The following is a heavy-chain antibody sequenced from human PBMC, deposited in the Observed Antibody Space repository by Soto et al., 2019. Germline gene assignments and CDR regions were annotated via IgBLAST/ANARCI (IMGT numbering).Heavy chain of an antibody. D-gene: IGHD2-2*01. CDR2: ISSSSSTI. V-gene: IGHV3-48*01. CDR1: GFTFSSYS. CDR3: ARNCFSCSDGVDY. J-gene: IGHJ4*02. Sequence: EVQLVESGGGLVQPGGSLRLSCAASGFTFSSYSMNWVRQAPGKGLEWVSYISSSSSTIYYADSVKGRFTIPRDNAKNSLYLQMNSLRAEDTAVDYFARNCFSCSDGVDYLGQGTLVTVSS.